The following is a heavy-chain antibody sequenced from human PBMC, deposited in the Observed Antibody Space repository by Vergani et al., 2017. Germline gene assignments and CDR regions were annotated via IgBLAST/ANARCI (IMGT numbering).Heavy chain of an antibody. CDR1: GFTLRNYD. CDR2: IQFDGSNQ. D-gene: IGHD3-16*01. CDR3: AKHFRGWGIDY. V-gene: IGHV3-30*02. Sequence: QVQLVESGGGVVQRGGSLRLSCATSGFTLRNYDMQWIRQGPGKGLEFVSFIQFDGSNQYYADSVKGRFTLSRDFSKNTLYLQMNSLRTDDTATYYCAKHFRGWGIDYWCQGTQVIVSS. J-gene: IGHJ4*02.